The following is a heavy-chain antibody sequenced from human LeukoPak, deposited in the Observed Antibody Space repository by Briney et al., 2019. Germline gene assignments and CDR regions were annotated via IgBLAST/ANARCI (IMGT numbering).Heavy chain of an antibody. CDR1: GFTFDDYA. CDR2: ISWNSGSI. J-gene: IGHJ6*03. D-gene: IGHD3-9*01. CDR3: AKDRGYDILTGYMDV. V-gene: IGHV3-9*03. Sequence: GGSLRLSCAASGFTFDDYAMHWVRQPPGKGLEWVAGISWNSGSIGYADSVKGRFTISRDNAKNSLYLQMNSLRAEDVALYYCAKDRGYDILTGYMDVWGKGTTVTVSS.